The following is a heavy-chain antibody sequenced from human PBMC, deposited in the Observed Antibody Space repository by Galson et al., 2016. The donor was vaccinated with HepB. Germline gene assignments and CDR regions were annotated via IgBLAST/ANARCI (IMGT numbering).Heavy chain of an antibody. CDR2: IYYSGTT. CDR1: GGSISSGNYY. V-gene: IGHV4-61*01. Sequence: ETLSLTCTVSGGSISSGNYYWSWVRQSPGKRLEWIGDIYYSGTTNYKPSLKSLVTISVDTSKNQFSLRPSSVTAAEPAVYYCARMDPALISGFDYWGQGTLVTVSS. D-gene: IGHD2-15*01. J-gene: IGHJ4*02. CDR3: ARMDPALISGFDY.